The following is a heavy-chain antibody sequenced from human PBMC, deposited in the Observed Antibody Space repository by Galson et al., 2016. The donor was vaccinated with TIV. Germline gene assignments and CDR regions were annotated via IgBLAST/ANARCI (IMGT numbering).Heavy chain of an antibody. J-gene: IGHJ4*02. Sequence: SLRLSCAASGFRFNEYEMSWVRQAPGKGLEWVSALSGGATNTYYSDSVKGRFTISRDNSQNKVFLEMDSLRVDDTAVYYCAKDRGYFEGFDHWGPGTLVTV. CDR2: LSGGATNT. CDR3: AKDRGYFEGFDH. CDR1: GFRFNEYE. V-gene: IGHV3-23*01. D-gene: IGHD6-25*01.